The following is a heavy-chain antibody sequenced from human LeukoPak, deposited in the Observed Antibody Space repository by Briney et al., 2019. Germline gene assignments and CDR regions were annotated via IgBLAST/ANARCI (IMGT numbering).Heavy chain of an antibody. CDR2: IIPILGIA. V-gene: IGHV1-69*04. D-gene: IGHD2-2*01. Sequence: GASVKVSCKASGGTFSSYAISWVRQAPGQGLEWMGRIIPILGIANYAQKFQGRVTITADKSTSTAYMELSSLRSEDTAVYYCANPRDCSSTSCYHYYGMDVWGQGTTVTVSS. CDR3: ANPRDCSSTSCYHYYGMDV. CDR1: GGTFSSYA. J-gene: IGHJ6*02.